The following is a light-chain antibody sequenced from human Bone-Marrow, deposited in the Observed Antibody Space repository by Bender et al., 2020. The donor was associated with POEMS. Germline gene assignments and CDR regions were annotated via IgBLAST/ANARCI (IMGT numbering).Light chain of an antibody. V-gene: IGLV2-23*02. CDR2: EDT. CDR1: NADLGPHSV. Sequence: QSALTQPASVSESPGQSITVSCTGDNADLGPHSVVSWYQQHPGRVPKLMIYEDTKRPSGVSDRFSASKSGNTASLTISGLQPEDEADYYCCSYADSPTFVFGGGTKLTVL. J-gene: IGLJ3*02. CDR3: CSYADSPTFV.